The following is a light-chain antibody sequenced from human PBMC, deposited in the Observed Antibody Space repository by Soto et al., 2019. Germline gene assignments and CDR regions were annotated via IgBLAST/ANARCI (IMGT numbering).Light chain of an antibody. CDR2: EAT. V-gene: IGLV2-23*01. J-gene: IGLJ3*02. Sequence: QSVLTQPASVSGSPGQSIIISCAGSSRDVGDFSLVSWYQQYPGKAPQLIIYEATKRPAGTSTRFSGSKSGNTASLTISGLQAEDEADYYCCSYAGNWVFGGGTKVTVL. CDR1: SRDVGDFSL. CDR3: CSYAGNWV.